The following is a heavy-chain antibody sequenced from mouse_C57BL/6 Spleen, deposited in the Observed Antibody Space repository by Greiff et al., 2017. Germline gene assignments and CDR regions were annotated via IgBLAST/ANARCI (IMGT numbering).Heavy chain of an antibody. V-gene: IGHV1-61*01. CDR3: ALITTVVAPFAY. D-gene: IGHD1-1*01. CDR1: GYTFTSYW. J-gene: IGHJ3*01. Sequence: VQLQQPGAELVRPGSSVKLSCKASGYTFTSYWMDWVKQRPGQGLEWIGNIYPSDSATHYNQKFKDKATLTVDKSSSTAYMQLSSLTSEDSAVYYCALITTVVAPFAYWGQGTLVTVSA. CDR2: IYPSDSAT.